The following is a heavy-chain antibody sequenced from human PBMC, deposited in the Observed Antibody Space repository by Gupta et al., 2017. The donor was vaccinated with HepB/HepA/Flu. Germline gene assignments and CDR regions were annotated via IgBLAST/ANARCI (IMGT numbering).Heavy chain of an antibody. CDR1: GFTFDDYA. CDR3: ASNDWSAEYFQH. CDR2: ISGDGGST. D-gene: IGHD3-9*01. V-gene: IGHV3-43*02. J-gene: IGHJ1*01. Sequence: EVQLVESGGGVVQPGGSLRLSCAASGFTFDDYAMHWVRQAPGKGLESVSLISGDGGSTYYADSVKGRFTISRDNSKNSLYLQMNSLRTEDTALYYCASNDWSAEYFQHWGQGTLVTVSS.